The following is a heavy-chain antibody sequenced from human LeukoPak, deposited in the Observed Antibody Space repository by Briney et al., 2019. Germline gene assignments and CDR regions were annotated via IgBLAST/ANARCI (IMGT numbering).Heavy chain of an antibody. CDR2: IGSDGKT. CDR1: GFPFSSFA. J-gene: IGHJ6*02. Sequence: GGSLRLSCEASGFPFSSFAMTWVRQAPGKGLEWVSSIGSDGKTRYSESVKGRFVVSRVILGGMVLLQLNSLRVEDTAVYYFSRDLHYNVAMDVRGQGTTVTVS. D-gene: IGHD3-10*02. V-gene: IGHV3-23*01. CDR3: SRDLHYNVAMDV.